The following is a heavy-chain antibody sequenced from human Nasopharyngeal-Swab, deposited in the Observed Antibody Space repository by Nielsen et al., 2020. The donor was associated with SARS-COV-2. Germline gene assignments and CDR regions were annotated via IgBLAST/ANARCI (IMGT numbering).Heavy chain of an antibody. CDR1: GFSLSKPRRG. J-gene: IGHJ3*02. CDR2: IFSKVKR. V-gene: IGHV2-26*01. D-gene: IGHD2-8*01. CDR3: ARPLNGLYRGEAFDI. Sequence: SGPTLVKPTETLTLTCTVSGFSLSKPRRGVSWFRQPPGTALEWLAHIFSKVKRSYNPSLKGRPTISKDTSKSQVVLSMTNVDPLDTATYYCARPLNGLYRGEAFDIWGQGTVVTVSS.